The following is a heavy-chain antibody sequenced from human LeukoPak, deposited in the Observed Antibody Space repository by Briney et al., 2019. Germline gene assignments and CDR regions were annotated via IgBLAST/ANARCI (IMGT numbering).Heavy chain of an antibody. Sequence: GGSLRLSCAASGFTFSSYAMHWVRQAPGKGLEYVSAISSNGGSTYYANSVKGRFTISRDNSKNTLYLQMGSLRAEDMAVYYCARDLRPAEGSNWSDPWGQGTLVTVSS. J-gene: IGHJ5*02. D-gene: IGHD2-2*01. CDR3: ARDLRPAEGSNWSDP. CDR1: GFTFSSYA. V-gene: IGHV3-64*01. CDR2: ISSNGGST.